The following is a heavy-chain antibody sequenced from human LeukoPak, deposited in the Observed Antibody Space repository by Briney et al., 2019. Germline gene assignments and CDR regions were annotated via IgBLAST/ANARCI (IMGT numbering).Heavy chain of an antibody. D-gene: IGHD2-8*01. CDR2: VHYSGRT. CDR1: GDSITSFS. CDR3: ARADCTDGVCYKFYFDF. V-gene: IGHV4-59*01. Sequence: PSETLSLTCTVSGDSITSFSWSWIRQPPGKGLERIGYVHYSGRTNYNPSLKSRVTISVDTSKNQFSLKLSSVTAADTAVYYCARADCTDGVCYKFYFDFWGQGTLVTVSS. J-gene: IGHJ4*02.